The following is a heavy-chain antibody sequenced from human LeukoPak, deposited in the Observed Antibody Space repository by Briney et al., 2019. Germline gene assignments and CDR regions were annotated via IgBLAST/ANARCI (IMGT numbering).Heavy chain of an antibody. CDR3: ARGDCSSTSCYRKGVYFQH. CDR2: INHSGST. CDR1: GGSFSGYS. Sequence: SETLSLTCAVYGGSFSGYSWSWIRQPPGKGLEWVGEINHSGSTNYNPSLKSRVTTSVDTSKNQFSLKLSSVTAADTAVYYCARGDCSSTSCYRKGVYFQHWGQGTLVTVSS. J-gene: IGHJ1*01. D-gene: IGHD2-2*02. V-gene: IGHV4-34*01.